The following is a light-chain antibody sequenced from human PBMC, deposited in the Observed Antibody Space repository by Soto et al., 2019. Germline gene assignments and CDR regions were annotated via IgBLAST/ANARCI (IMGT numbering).Light chain of an antibody. CDR2: DAS. J-gene: IGKJ4*01. V-gene: IGKV3-20*01. CDR3: QQFSSYPLT. CDR1: QTVRNNY. Sequence: EFGLTQSPGTLSLSPGERATLSWRASQTVRNNYLAWYQQKNGQAPRLLIYDASSRATGIPDRFSGGVYGTDFNLTISRLETEDFAVYYCQQFSSYPLTFGGGTKVDIK.